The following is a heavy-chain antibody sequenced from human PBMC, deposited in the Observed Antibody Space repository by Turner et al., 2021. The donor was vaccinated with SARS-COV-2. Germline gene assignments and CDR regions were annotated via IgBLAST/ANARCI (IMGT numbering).Heavy chain of an antibody. CDR3: AKGYSPDY. CDR2: SGSGGST. Sequence: EVQLVESGGGRVKPGGSLRLSCAASGFTFNSDAMSGVRQAPGKGLEWVSASGSGGSTYYADSVKGRFTISRDNSKNTLYLQMNSLRAEDTAVYYCAKGYSPDYWGQGTLVTVSS. V-gene: IGHV3-23*04. D-gene: IGHD4-4*01. CDR1: GFTFNSDA. J-gene: IGHJ4*02.